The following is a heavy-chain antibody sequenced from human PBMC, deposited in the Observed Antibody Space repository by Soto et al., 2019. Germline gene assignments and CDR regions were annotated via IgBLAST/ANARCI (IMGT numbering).Heavy chain of an antibody. CDR1: GYSFTSYW. J-gene: IGHJ6*02. V-gene: IGHV5-51*01. D-gene: IGHD3-22*01. CDR2: IYPGDSDT. CDR3: ARGGSSGYSSLSHYYYYYGMDV. Sequence: GESLKISCKGSGYSFTSYWIGWVRQMPGKGLEWMGIIYPGDSDTRYSPSFQGQVTISADKSISTAYLQRSSLKASDTAMYYCARGGSSGYSSLSHYYYYYGMDVWGQGTTVTVSS.